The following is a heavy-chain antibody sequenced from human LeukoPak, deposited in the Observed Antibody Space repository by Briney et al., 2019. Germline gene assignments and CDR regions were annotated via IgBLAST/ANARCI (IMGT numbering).Heavy chain of an antibody. CDR2: IYHGGST. CDR3: AGHKYYNFWGSFNWFDP. J-gene: IGHJ5*02. CDR1: GASIINNNYY. D-gene: IGHD3-3*01. Sequence: SETLSLTCFVSGASIINNNYYWAWLRQPPGKGLEWIGSIYHGGSTSYNPYLKSRVTVSVDTSKSHFTLKLNSVTAADTAVYSCAGHKYYNFWGSFNWFDPWGQGALVTVS. V-gene: IGHV4-39*01.